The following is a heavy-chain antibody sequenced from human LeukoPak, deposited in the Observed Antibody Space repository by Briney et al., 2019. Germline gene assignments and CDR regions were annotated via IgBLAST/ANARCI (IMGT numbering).Heavy chain of an antibody. J-gene: IGHJ5*02. CDR3: ARGSYYYDSSGYNWFDR. CDR1: GGSISSYY. Sequence: SETLSLTCTVSGGSISSYYWSWIRQPPGKGLEWIGYIYYSGSTNYNPSLKSRVTISVDTSKNQFSLKLSSVTAADTAVYYCARGSYYYDSSGYNWFDRWGQGSLVSV. CDR2: IYYSGST. D-gene: IGHD3-22*01. V-gene: IGHV4-59*01.